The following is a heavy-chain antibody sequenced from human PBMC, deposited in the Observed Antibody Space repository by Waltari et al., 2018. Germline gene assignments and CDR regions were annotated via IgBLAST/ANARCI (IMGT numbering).Heavy chain of an antibody. Sequence: QLQLQESGPGLMKPSETLSLTCTVSGGSISRSSYYWGWIRQSPGKGLEWIASIYYTGTTYYNPTLESRVTISGDTSKNQFSLRLSSVTAADTAVYYCARHWKRNGYRFDPWGQGTLVTVSS. J-gene: IGHJ5*02. CDR1: GGSISRSSYY. V-gene: IGHV4-39*01. CDR3: ARHWKRNGYRFDP. CDR2: IYYTGTT. D-gene: IGHD5-12*01.